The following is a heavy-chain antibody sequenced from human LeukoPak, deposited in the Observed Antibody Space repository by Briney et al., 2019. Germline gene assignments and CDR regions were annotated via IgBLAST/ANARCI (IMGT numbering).Heavy chain of an antibody. CDR3: AREYSGVNTMLVDY. Sequence: SVKVSCMASLGTFSSYAISWVRQAPGQGREWMGRIIPIFGTANYAQKFQGRVTITADESTSTAYMELSSLRSEDTGVYYCAREYSGVNTMLVDYWGQGTLVTVSS. J-gene: IGHJ4*02. D-gene: IGHD3-10*01. V-gene: IGHV1-69*13. CDR1: LGTFSSYA. CDR2: IIPIFGTA.